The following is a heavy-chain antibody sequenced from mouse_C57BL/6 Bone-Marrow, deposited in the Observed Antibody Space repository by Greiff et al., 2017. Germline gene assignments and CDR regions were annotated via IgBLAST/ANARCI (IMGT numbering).Heavy chain of an antibody. V-gene: IGHV1-69*01. J-gene: IGHJ4*01. CDR2: IDPSDSYT. Sequence: QVQLQQPGAELVMPGASVKLSCKASGYTFTSYWMHWVKQRPGQGLEWIGEIDPSDSYTNYNQKCKGKSTLTVDKSSSPAYMQLSSLTSEDSAVYYCALYPYAMDYWGQGTSVTVSS. CDR3: ALYPYAMDY. CDR1: GYTFTSYW. D-gene: IGHD2-1*01.